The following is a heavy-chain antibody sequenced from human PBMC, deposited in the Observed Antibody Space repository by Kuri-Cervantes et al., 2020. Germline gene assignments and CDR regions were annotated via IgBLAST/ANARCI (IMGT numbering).Heavy chain of an antibody. CDR1: GGSISSYY. J-gene: IGHJ4*02. V-gene: IGHV4-59*01. CDR3: ARRHSSSYYFDY. D-gene: IGHD6-6*01. Sequence: SETLSLTCTVSGGSISSYYWSWIRQPPGKGLEWIGYIYYSGSTNYNPSLKSRVTMSVDTSKNQLSLKLSSLTAADTAMYYCARRHSSSYYFDYWGQGTLVTVSS. CDR2: IYYSGST.